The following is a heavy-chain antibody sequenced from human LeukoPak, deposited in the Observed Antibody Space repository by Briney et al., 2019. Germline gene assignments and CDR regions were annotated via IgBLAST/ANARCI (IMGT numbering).Heavy chain of an antibody. J-gene: IGHJ4*02. D-gene: IGHD2/OR15-2a*01. CDR3: VSFYETD. Sequence: GGSLRLSCAASGNYWMHWVRQAPGKGLLWVSHINSDGSWTSYSDSVKGRFTISKDNAKNTVYLQMNNLRAEDTAVYYCVSFYETDWGRGTLVTVSS. V-gene: IGHV3-74*01. CDR1: GNYW. CDR2: INSDGSWT.